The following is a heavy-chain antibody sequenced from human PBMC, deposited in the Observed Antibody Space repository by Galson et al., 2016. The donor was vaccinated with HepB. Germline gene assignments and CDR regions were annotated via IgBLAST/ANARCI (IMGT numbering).Heavy chain of an antibody. CDR2: IHHSGKI. Sequence: SETLSLTCAVSGATVISSNYWTWVRQPPGKGLEWIGEIHHSGKINYSPSLQSRVTVSVDKSNNQFSLTLTSVTPEDTAVYYCARGWGSGWYGHPFYFDYWGQGTLVTVSS. D-gene: IGHD6-19*01. V-gene: IGHV4-4*02. J-gene: IGHJ4*02. CDR1: GATVISSNY. CDR3: ARGWGSGWYGHPFYFDY.